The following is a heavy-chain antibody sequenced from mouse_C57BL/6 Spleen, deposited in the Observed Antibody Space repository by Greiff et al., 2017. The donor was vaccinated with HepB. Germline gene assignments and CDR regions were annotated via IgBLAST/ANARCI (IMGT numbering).Heavy chain of an antibody. CDR2: IDPSDSYT. Sequence: QVQLQQPGAELVMPGASVKLSCKASGYTFTSYWMHWVKQRPGQGLEWIGEIDPSDSYTNYNQKFKGKSTLTVDKSSSTAYMQLSSLTSEDSAVYYCARSYSNYDAWFDYWGQGTLVTVSA. V-gene: IGHV1-69*01. CDR3: ARSYSNYDAWFDY. D-gene: IGHD2-5*01. CDR1: GYTFTSYW. J-gene: IGHJ3*01.